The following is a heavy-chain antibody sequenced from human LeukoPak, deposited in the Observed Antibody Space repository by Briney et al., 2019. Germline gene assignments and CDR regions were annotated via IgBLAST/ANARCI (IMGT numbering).Heavy chain of an antibody. D-gene: IGHD2-2*01. J-gene: IGHJ3*02. CDR3: ARGDRGYCSSTSCSWGTDAFDI. V-gene: IGHV1-2*02. CDR1: GYTFTGYY. Sequence: GASVKVSCKASGYTFTGYYMHWVRQAPGQGLEWMGWINPNSGGTNYAQKFQGRVTMTRDTSISTAYMELSRLRSDDTAVYYCARGDRGYCSSTSCSWGTDAFDIWGQGTMVTVSS. CDR2: INPNSGGT.